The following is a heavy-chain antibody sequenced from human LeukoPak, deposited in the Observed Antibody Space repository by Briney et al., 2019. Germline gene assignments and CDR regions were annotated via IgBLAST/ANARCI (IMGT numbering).Heavy chain of an antibody. V-gene: IGHV4-39*01. CDR3: ARGVHIVVVPAAIHWFDP. D-gene: IGHD2-2*02. Sequence: PSETLSLTCTVSGGSISSSSYYWGWIRQPPGKGLEWIGSIYYSGSTYYNPSLKSRVTISVDTSKNQFSLKLSSVTAADTAVYYCARGVHIVVVPAAIHWFDPWGQGTLVTVSS. J-gene: IGHJ5*02. CDR1: GGSISSSSYY. CDR2: IYYSGST.